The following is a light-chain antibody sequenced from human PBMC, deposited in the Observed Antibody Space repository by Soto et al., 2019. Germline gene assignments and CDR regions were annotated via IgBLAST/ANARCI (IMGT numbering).Light chain of an antibody. CDR2: GAS. Sequence: IVLTQSPGTLSLSPGERATLSCRASQSVTSKYIAWYQQKLGQAPRLILFGASSRATGIPDRFSGSGSGTDFSLTISRLEPEDFAVYYCQQYGSSVWTFGQGTKVEIK. CDR3: QQYGSSVWT. CDR1: QSVTSKY. J-gene: IGKJ1*01. V-gene: IGKV3-20*01.